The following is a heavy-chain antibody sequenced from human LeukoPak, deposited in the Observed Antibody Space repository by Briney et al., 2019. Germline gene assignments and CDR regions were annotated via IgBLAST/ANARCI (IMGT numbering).Heavy chain of an antibody. CDR1: GGSMTSYY. CDR3: ARSRSLGYYDSSGIDY. D-gene: IGHD3-22*01. CDR2: IFYSGST. V-gene: IGHV4-59*01. J-gene: IGHJ4*02. Sequence: SETLSLTCTVSGGSMTSYYWNWIRQPPGKGLEWIGFIFYSGSTNYNPSLKSRVTISVDTSRNQFSLKLSSVTAADTAVYYCARSRSLGYYDSSGIDYWGQGTLVTVSS.